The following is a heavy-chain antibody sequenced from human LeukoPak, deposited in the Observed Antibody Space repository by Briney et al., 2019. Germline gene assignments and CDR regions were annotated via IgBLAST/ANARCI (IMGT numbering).Heavy chain of an antibody. V-gene: IGHV3-7*01. CDR1: GLTFSIYR. CDR2: IKEDGSEE. D-gene: IGHD6-6*01. Sequence: PGGSLRLSCTASGLTFSIYRMSCVRQALGKGLEWVASIKEDGSEEHYVDSVKGRFSISRDNARNSVHVKMNSLRAEDTAVYFCARIRPGNYFDYWCQGALVTVSS. J-gene: IGHJ4*02. CDR3: ARIRPGNYFDY.